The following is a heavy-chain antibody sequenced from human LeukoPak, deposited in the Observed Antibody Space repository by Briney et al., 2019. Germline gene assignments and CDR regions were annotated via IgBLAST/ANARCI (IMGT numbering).Heavy chain of an antibody. V-gene: IGHV4-59*11. CDR2: IYYSGST. Sequence: SETLSLTCTVSGGSISSHYWSWIRQPPGKGLEWIGYIYYSGSTNYNPSLKSRVTISVDTSKNQFSLTLSSVTAADTAVYYCARDRGYSSSSGWFDPWGQGTLVTVSS. J-gene: IGHJ5*02. CDR3: ARDRGYSSSSGWFDP. CDR1: GGSISSHY. D-gene: IGHD6-6*01.